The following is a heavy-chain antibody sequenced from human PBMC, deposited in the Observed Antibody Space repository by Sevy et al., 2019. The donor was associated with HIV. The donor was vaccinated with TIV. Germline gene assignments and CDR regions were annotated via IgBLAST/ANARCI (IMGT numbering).Heavy chain of an antibody. Sequence: GGSLRLSCAASGFTFSKYSMSWVRQPPGKGLEWVSTLSFGCGEINYADSVKGRFTISRDNSKSSVYLQMNNLRPEDTVVDYCGSKGVTKPHEYWGQGTLRTVSS. J-gene: IGHJ4*02. CDR3: GSKGVTKPHEY. CDR2: LSFGCGEI. CDR1: GFTFSKYS. V-gene: IGHV3-23*01. D-gene: IGHD3-3*01.